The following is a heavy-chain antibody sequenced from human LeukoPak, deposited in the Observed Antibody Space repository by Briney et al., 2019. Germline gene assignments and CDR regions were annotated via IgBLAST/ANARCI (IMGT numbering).Heavy chain of an antibody. J-gene: IGHJ4*02. Sequence: GGSLRLSCAASGFTFSNYWMSWVRQAPGKGLQWVASIDQYGRAKYYVDSVRGRFTFSRDNTKNSLHLQMNSLRAEDTAVYYCARADSYGSILDYWGQGTRVIDSS. D-gene: IGHD5-18*01. CDR2: IDQYGRAK. CDR1: GFTFSNYW. CDR3: ARADSYGSILDY. V-gene: IGHV3-7*04.